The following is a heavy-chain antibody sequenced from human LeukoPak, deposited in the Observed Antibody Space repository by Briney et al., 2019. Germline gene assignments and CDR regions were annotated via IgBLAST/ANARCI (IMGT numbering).Heavy chain of an antibody. CDR1: GGSISSSSYY. CDR2: IYYSGST. Sequence: SETLSLTCTVSGGSISSSSYYWGWIRQPPGKGLEWIGSIYYSGSTSYNPSLRSRISISVDTSKNQFSLRLRSVTAADTAVYYCARDLRGYCTGGRCYAGLDYWGQGILVAVSS. J-gene: IGHJ4*02. V-gene: IGHV4-39*07. D-gene: IGHD2-8*02. CDR3: ARDLRGYCTGGRCYAGLDY.